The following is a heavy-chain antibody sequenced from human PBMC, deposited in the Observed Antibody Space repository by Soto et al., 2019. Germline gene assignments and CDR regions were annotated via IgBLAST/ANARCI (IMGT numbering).Heavy chain of an antibody. CDR1: GFTFSDYY. J-gene: IGHJ6*03. CDR3: ARTMVRGVMTLQHYYYMDV. D-gene: IGHD3-10*01. V-gene: IGHV3-11*01. CDR2: ISSSGSTI. Sequence: QVQLVESGGGLVKPGGSLRLSCAASGFTFSDYYMSWIRQAPGKGLEWVPYISSSGSTIYYADSVKGRFTISRDNAKNSLYRQMNSLRAEDTAVYYCARTMVRGVMTLQHYYYMDVWGKGTTVTVSS.